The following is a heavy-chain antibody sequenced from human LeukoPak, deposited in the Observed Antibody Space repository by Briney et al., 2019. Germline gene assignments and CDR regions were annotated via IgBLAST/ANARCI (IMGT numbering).Heavy chain of an antibody. CDR1: GGSISNYY. J-gene: IGHJ1*01. D-gene: IGHD6-13*01. CDR2: ISYSGST. Sequence: PSETLSLTCTVSGGSISNYYWSWIRQPPGTGLEWIGYISYSGSTSYNPSLKSRVTISIDTSKNQFSLKLTSVTAADTAVYYCASQSSPRFWGQGTLVTVSS. CDR3: ASQSSPRF. V-gene: IGHV4-59*01.